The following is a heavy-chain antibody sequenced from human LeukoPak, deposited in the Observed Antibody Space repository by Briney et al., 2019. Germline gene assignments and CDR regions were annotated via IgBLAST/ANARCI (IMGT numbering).Heavy chain of an antibody. J-gene: IGHJ6*03. V-gene: IGHV3-74*01. CDR2: INSDGSST. CDR1: GFTFSSYW. Sequence: PGGSLRLSCAASGFTFSSYWMHWVRQAPGKGLVWVSRINSDGSSTSYADSVKGRFTISRDNSKNTLYLQMNSLRAEDTAVYYCARDGCGGDCYTPSYYYYYYMDVWGKGTTVTVSS. CDR3: ARDGCGGDCYTPSYYYYYYMDV. D-gene: IGHD2-21*02.